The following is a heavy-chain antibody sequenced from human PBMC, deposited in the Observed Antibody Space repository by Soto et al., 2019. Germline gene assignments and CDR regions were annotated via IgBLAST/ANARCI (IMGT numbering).Heavy chain of an antibody. CDR1: GGSVNSPNW. D-gene: IGHD6-19*01. CDR3: GRANSSGSPIDS. CDR2: MHHSRSS. V-gene: IGHV4-4*02. Sequence: QVQLQQSGPGLVEPSGTLSLTCAVSGGSVNSPNWWNWVRQPPETGLEWIGEMHHSRSSNYNPSLNTRLTLSVDKSNNELSMNLNSVTAADTAIYYCGRANSSGSPIDSWGQGILVTVSS. J-gene: IGHJ4*02.